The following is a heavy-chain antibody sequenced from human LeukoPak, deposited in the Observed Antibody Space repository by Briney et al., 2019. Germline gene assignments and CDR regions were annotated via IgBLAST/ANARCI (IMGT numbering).Heavy chain of an antibody. CDR3: ARDGARDGYRRNDY. V-gene: IGHV3-7*05. Sequence: GGSLRLSCVASGFTFSGYWMSWVRQAPRKGLEWVANIKEDGSEKYYADSVKGRFTISKDNAKSSVYLQMSSLRAEDTAVYYCARDGARDGYRRNDYWGREPWSPSPQ. CDR1: GFTFSGYW. J-gene: IGHJ4*02. CDR2: IKEDGSEK. D-gene: IGHD5-24*01.